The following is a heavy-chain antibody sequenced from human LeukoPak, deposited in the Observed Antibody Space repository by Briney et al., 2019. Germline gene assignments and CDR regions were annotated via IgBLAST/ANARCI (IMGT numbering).Heavy chain of an antibody. V-gene: IGHV1-24*01. CDR2: SDPEDGET. J-gene: IGHJ4*02. Sequence: ASVKVSCKVSGYTLTELSMHWVRQAPGKGLEWMGGSDPEDGETIYAQKFQGRVTMTEDTSTDTAYMELSSLRSEDTAVYYCATGWWELPAGLPDYWGQGTLVTVSS. CDR3: ATGWWELPAGLPDY. D-gene: IGHD1-26*01. CDR1: GYTLTELS.